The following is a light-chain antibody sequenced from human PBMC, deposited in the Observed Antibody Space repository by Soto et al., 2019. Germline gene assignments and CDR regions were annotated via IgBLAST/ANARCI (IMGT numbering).Light chain of an antibody. CDR3: QQYSDYSRT. CDR1: QSISSW. J-gene: IGKJ1*01. V-gene: IGKV1-5*03. CDR2: KAS. Sequence: DIQMTQSPSTLSASVGGRVAITCRASQSISSWLAWYQQKPGKAPKLLIYKASSLESGVPSRFSGSGSGTEFTLTISSLQPDDFATYFCQQYSDYSRTFGQGTKVDIK.